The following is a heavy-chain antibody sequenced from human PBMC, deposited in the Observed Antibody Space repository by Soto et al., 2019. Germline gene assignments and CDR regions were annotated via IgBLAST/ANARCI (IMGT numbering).Heavy chain of an antibody. CDR2: LLRSGSSA. J-gene: IGHJ5*02. Sequence: GWSLRLSCAASGFTFRNYAMTWARQAPGKGLEWVSSLLRSGSSAYYADSVRGRFTISSDTSANSLYLQMDNLRAEGTAIYYCAKDAISGDGIWLMDSWGQGPAVPV. D-gene: IGHD4-17*01. CDR3: AKDAISGDGIWLMDS. V-gene: IGHV3-23*01. CDR1: GFTFRNYA.